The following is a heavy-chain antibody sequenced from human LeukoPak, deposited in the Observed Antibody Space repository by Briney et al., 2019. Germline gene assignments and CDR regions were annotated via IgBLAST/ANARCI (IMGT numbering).Heavy chain of an antibody. CDR3: ARVGGVVVAATLDY. D-gene: IGHD2-15*01. J-gene: IGHJ4*02. CDR1: GFTFSSYA. Sequence: PGGSLRLSCAASGFTFSSYAMHWVRQAPGKGLEWVAVISYDGSNKYYADSVKGRFTISRDNSKNTLYLQMSSLRAEDTAVYYCARVGGVVVAATLDYWGQGTLVTVSS. V-gene: IGHV3-30*15. CDR2: ISYDGSNK.